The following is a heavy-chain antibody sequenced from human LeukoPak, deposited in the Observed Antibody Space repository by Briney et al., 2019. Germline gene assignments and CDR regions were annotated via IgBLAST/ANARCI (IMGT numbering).Heavy chain of an antibody. CDR2: IYYSGST. J-gene: IGHJ5*02. CDR1: GGSISSYY. Sequence: SETLSLTCTVSGGSISSYYWSWIRQPPGKGLEWIGYIYYSGSTNYNPSLKSRVTISVDTSKNQFSLKLNSVTAADTAVYYCAREPNIRGNIVLARDAIRGWFDPWGQGTLVTVSS. V-gene: IGHV4-59*12. CDR3: AREPNIRGNIVLARDAIRGWFDP. D-gene: IGHD2-2*02.